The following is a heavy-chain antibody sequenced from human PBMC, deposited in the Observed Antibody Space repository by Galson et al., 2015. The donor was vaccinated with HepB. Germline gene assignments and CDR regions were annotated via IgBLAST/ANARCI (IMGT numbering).Heavy chain of an antibody. Sequence: SLRLSCAASGFTFDDYAMHWVRQAPGKGLEWVSGISWNSGSIGYADSVKGRFTISRDNAKNSLYLQMNSLRAEDTALYYCAGSRPLYCSSTSCYADAFDIWGQGTMVTVSS. D-gene: IGHD2-2*01. V-gene: IGHV3-9*01. CDR3: AGSRPLYCSSTSCYADAFDI. J-gene: IGHJ3*02. CDR2: ISWNSGSI. CDR1: GFTFDDYA.